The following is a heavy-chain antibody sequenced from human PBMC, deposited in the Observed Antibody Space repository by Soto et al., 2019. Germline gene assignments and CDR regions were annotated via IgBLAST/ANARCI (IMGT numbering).Heavy chain of an antibody. V-gene: IGHV3-53*01. J-gene: IGHJ4*02. CDR2: IYSSGPT. CDR1: GFTVSSYY. D-gene: IGHD1-26*01. Sequence: LRLSCAASGFTVSSYYVNWVRLVPEKGLEWVSVIYSSGPTFYADSVRGRFTISRDNSKNTLYLQMNSLRVEDTAVYYCARAFGGSYDYWGQGTLVTVSS. CDR3: ARAFGGSYDY.